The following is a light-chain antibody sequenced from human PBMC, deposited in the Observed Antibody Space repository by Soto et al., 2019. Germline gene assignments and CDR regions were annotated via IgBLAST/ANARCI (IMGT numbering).Light chain of an antibody. V-gene: IGLV2-14*03. CDR3: TSYTTRRLYV. CDR1: SSDVGAYEY. CDR2: DVS. J-gene: IGLJ1*01. Sequence: QSARTQPASVSGSPGQSSTISCTGTSSDVGAYEYVSWYQQHPGKAPKLLIYDVSNRPSGVSTRFSGSKSGNTASLTISGLQAEDEGDYYCTSYTTRRLYVFGSGTKVTVL.